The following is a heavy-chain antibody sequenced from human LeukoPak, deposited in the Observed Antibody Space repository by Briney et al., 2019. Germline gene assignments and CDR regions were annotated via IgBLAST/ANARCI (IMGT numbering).Heavy chain of an antibody. Sequence: PSETLSLTCAVYGGSFSGYYWSWIRQPPGKGLEWIGEINHSGSTNYNPSLKSRVTISVDTSKNQFSLNLSSVTAADTAVYYCARGATAIDYWGQGTLVTVSS. J-gene: IGHJ4*02. CDR1: GGSFSGYY. V-gene: IGHV4-34*01. CDR3: ARGATAIDY. CDR2: INHSGST. D-gene: IGHD5-12*01.